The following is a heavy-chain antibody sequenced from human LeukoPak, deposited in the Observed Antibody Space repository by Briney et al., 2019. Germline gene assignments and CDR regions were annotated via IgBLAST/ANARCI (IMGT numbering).Heavy chain of an antibody. J-gene: IGHJ4*02. CDR1: GFTFRNYY. D-gene: IGHD1-26*01. V-gene: IGHV3-11*04. CDR2: ISASGDPI. CDR3: ARDPSWEILSYFDY. Sequence: GGSLRLSCAASGFTFRNYYLTWIRQAPGNGLEWVSYISASGDPIYYGDSVRGRFTISRDNAKNSLYLDMNTLKAEDTAVYYCARDPSWEILSYFDYWGQGTLVTVSS.